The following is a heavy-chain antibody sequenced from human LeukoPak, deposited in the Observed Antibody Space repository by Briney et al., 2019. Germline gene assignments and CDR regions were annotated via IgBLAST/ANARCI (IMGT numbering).Heavy chain of an antibody. CDR2: IIPTLGIA. CDR3: ARASSGGSYYGDDAFDI. CDR1: RGTFRSYA. V-gene: IGHV1-69*04. D-gene: IGHD1-26*01. Sequence: SAVSVSCQSSRGTFRSYAISWLRQAPAQGREWMGMIIPTLGIANYAQKLQGRATINAHKSTRTDYMELSSLRSEDTAVYYCARASSGGSYYGDDAFDIWGQGTMVTVSS. J-gene: IGHJ3*02.